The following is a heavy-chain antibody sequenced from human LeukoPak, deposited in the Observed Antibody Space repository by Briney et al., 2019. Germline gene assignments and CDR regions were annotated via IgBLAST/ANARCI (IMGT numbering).Heavy chain of an antibody. V-gene: IGHV1-2*02. Sequence: ASVKVSCKASGYTFTGYYMHWVRQAPGQGLEWMGWINPNSGGTNHAQKFQGRVTMTRDTSISTAYMELSRLRSDDTAVYYCARLTGYCSSTSCRVNYFDYWGQGTLVTVSS. CDR2: INPNSGGT. CDR3: ARLTGYCSSTSCRVNYFDY. CDR1: GYTFTGYY. D-gene: IGHD2-2*01. J-gene: IGHJ4*02.